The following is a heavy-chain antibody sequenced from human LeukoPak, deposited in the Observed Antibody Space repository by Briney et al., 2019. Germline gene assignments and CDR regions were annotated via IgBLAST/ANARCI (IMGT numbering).Heavy chain of an antibody. J-gene: IGHJ4*02. CDR2: IRYDGSNK. V-gene: IGHV3-33*03. CDR3: ASLWEGGW. Sequence: PGRSLRLSCAASGFTFSSYGMHWVRQAPGKGLEWVAFIRYDGSNKYHADSVKGRFTISRDNAKNSLYLQMNSLRADDTAVYYCASLWEGGWWGQGALVTVSS. D-gene: IGHD3-16*01. CDR1: GFTFSSYG.